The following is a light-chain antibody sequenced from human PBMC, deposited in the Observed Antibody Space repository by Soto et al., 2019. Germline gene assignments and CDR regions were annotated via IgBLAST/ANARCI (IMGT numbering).Light chain of an antibody. J-gene: IGKJ4*01. CDR2: GAS. CDR1: QSVTSSY. CDR3: HQYGSSPLT. V-gene: IGKV3-20*01. Sequence: EIVLTQSPGTLSLSPGESATLSCRACQSVTSSYLAWYQQKPGQAPRLLIYGASSRATGIPDRFSGSGSGTDFTLTISRLEPEDFAMYYCHQYGSSPLTFGGGTKVEIK.